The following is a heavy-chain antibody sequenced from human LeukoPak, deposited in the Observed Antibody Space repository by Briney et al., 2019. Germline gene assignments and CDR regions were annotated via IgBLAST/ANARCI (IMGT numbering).Heavy chain of an antibody. V-gene: IGHV4-34*01. J-gene: IGHJ4*02. CDR3: ARVRYSYGFQRRGYFDY. Sequence: SETLSLTCAVYGGSFSGYYWSWIRQPPGKGLEWIGEINHSGSTNCSPSHTSRATISVDPFNIYCDLKLSTVTAPDTAVYYCARVRYSYGFQRRGYFDYWGQGTLVTVSS. CDR1: GGSFSGYY. D-gene: IGHD5-18*01. CDR2: INHSGST.